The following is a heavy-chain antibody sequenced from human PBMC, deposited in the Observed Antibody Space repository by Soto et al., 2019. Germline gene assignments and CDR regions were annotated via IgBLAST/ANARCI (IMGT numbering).Heavy chain of an antibody. D-gene: IGHD5-12*01. CDR3: ARDREYRDGYKAADWFDP. CDR1: GGTFSSYA. CDR2: IIPIFGTA. V-gene: IGHV1-69*13. J-gene: IGHJ5*02. Sequence: GASVKVSFKASGGTFSSYAISWVRQAPGQGLEWMGGIIPIFGTANYAQKFQGRVTITADESTSAAYMELSSLRSEDTAVYYCARDREYRDGYKAADWFDPWGQGTLVTVSS.